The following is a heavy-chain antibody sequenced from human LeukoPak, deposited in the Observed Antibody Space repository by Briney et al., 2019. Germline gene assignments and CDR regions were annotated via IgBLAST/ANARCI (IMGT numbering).Heavy chain of an antibody. J-gene: IGHJ4*02. CDR3: ARDRGGQWVELLLDS. Sequence: GGCPRLSCAAYGFTFSRDWVAWVRQTTGKGLGWVATIRPDGSVKYYVDSVKGRFAISRDNAKNSLYLQMNSTRAEDTALYYCARDRGGQWVELLLDSWGQGTLVTVSS. V-gene: IGHV3-7*05. D-gene: IGHD3-10*01. CDR1: GFTFSRDW. CDR2: IRPDGSVK.